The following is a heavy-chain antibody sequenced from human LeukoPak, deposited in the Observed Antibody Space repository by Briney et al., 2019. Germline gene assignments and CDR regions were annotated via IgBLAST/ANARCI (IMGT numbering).Heavy chain of an antibody. V-gene: IGHV4-4*07. J-gene: IGHJ2*01. Sequence: NASETLSLTCTVSGGSISSYYWSWIRQPAGKGLEWIGRIYTSGSTNYNPSLKSRVTMSVDTSKNQFSLKLSSVTAADTAVYYCARWREWLVPGYFDLWGRGTLVTVSS. D-gene: IGHD6-19*01. CDR3: ARWREWLVPGYFDL. CDR2: IYTSGST. CDR1: GGSISSYY.